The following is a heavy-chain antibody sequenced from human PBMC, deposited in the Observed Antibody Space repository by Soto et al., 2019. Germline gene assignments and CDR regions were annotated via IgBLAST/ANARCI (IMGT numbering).Heavy chain of an antibody. D-gene: IGHD6-19*01. CDR1: GITFTNYA. CDR3: AKHRGFVAGPFDS. V-gene: IGHV3-23*01. J-gene: IGHJ4*02. CDR2: ISGNVGSTT. Sequence: EVQLLESGGGLAQPGGSLRLSCAVSGITFTNYAMGWVRQAPGKVLEWVSGISGNVGSTTHYADSVKGRFTISRDNAKNILFLQMNSLRAEDTAVYYCAKHRGFVAGPFDSWGQGTLVIVSS.